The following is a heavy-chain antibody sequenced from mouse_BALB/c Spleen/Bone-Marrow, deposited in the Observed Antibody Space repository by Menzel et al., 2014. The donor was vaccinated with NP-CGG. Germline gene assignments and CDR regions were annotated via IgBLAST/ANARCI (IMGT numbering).Heavy chain of an antibody. Sequence: EVQAVESGGGLVQPGGSMKLSCVASGFTFSNYWMNWVRQSPEKGLEWVAEIKLKSNNYATHYAESVKGRFTISRGDSKSSVYLQMSNLRAEDTGIYYCTRLDYDWFAYWGQGTLVTASA. V-gene: IGHV6-6*02. CDR1: GFTFSNYW. CDR2: IKLKSNNYAT. J-gene: IGHJ3*01. D-gene: IGHD2-4*01. CDR3: TRLDYDWFAY.